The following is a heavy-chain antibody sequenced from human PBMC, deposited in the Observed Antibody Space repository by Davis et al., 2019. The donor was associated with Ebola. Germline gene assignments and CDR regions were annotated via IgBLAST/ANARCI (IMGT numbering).Heavy chain of an antibody. V-gene: IGHV5-51*01. CDR1: GYSFTSYW. D-gene: IGHD6-13*01. CDR2: IYPGDSDT. J-gene: IGHJ4*02. CDR3: ARIEAAAVVDY. Sequence: GESLKISCKGSGYSFTSYWIGWVRQMPGKGLEWMGIIYPGDSDTRYSPSFQGQVTISADKSTSAAYLQWSSLRASDTAMYYCARIEAAAVVDYWGQGTLVTVSS.